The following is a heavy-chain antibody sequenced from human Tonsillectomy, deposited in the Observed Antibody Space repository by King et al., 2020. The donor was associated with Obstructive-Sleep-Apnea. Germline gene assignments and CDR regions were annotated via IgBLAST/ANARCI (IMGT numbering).Heavy chain of an antibody. CDR3: ARMLNQWLVPVIIDY. CDR2: ISGSGGST. V-gene: IGHV3-23*04. J-gene: IGHJ4*02. D-gene: IGHD6-19*01. CDR1: GFTFSSYA. Sequence: VQLVESGGGLVQPGGSLRLSCAASGFTFSSYAMSWVRQAPGKGLEWVPAISGSGGSTYYADSVKGRFTISRDNSKNTLYLQMNSRRAEDTAVDYCARMLNQWLVPVIIDYWGQGTLVTVSS.